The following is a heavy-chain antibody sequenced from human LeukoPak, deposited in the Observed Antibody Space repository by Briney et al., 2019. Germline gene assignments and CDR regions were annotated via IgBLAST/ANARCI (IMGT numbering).Heavy chain of an antibody. J-gene: IGHJ5*02. CDR2: INPNSGGT. CDR1: GYTFTGYY. D-gene: IGHD3-9*01. CDR3: ARCWFRPSNWFDP. Sequence: ASVKISCKASGYTFTGYYMHWVRQAPGQGLEWMGWINPNSGGTNYAQKFQGRVTMTRDTSISTAYMELSRLRSDDTAVYYCARCWFRPSNWFDPWGQGTLVTVSS. V-gene: IGHV1-2*02.